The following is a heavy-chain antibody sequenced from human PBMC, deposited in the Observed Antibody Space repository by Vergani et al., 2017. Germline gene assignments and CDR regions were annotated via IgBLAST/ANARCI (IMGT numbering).Heavy chain of an antibody. CDR1: GDSVSSNSAA. CDR3: ARDRSTMVRGVIITGDDAFDI. J-gene: IGHJ3*02. D-gene: IGHD3-10*01. Sequence: QVQLQQSGPGLVKPSQTLSLTCAISGDSVSSNSAAWNWIRQSPSRGLEWLGRTYYRSKWYNDYAVAVKSRITINPDTYKNQFSLQLNSVTPEDTAVYYCARDRSTMVRGVIITGDDAFDIWGQGTMVTVSS. V-gene: IGHV6-1*01. CDR2: TYYRSKWYN.